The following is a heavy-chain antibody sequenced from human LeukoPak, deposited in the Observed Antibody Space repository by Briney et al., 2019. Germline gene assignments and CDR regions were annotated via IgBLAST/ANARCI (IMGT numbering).Heavy chain of an antibody. CDR1: GFTFSDYY. CDR2: ISSSGSTI. J-gene: IGHJ5*02. V-gene: IGHV3-11*04. Sequence: PGGSLRLSCAASGFTFSDYYMSWIRQAPGRGLEWVSHISSSGSTIYYADSVKGRFTISRDNTKNSLYLQMNSLRAEDTAVYYCARDDRNLATVGVDRPSGRRWFDPWGQGTLVIVSS. CDR3: ARDDRNLATVGVDRPSGRRWFDP. D-gene: IGHD2-8*01.